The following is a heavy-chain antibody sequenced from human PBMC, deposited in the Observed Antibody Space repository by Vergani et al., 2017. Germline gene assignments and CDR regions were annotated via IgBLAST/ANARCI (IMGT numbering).Heavy chain of an antibody. CDR1: GFTFDDYA. Sequence: EVQLVESGGGLVQPGRSLRLSCATSGFTFDDYAMHWVRQVPGKGLEWVSAISGSGGSTYYADSVKGRFTISRDNSKNTLYLQMNSLRAEDTAVYYCAKDRRQVLRFLEWLFDYWGQGTLVTVSS. CDR3: AKDRRQVLRFLEWLFDY. V-gene: IGHV3-23*04. J-gene: IGHJ4*02. CDR2: ISGSGGST. D-gene: IGHD3-3*01.